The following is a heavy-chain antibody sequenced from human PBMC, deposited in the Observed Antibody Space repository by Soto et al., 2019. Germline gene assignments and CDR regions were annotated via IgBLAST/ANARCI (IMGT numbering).Heavy chain of an antibody. V-gene: IGHV1-58*01. D-gene: IGHD2-21*01. CDR3: AAANSRGEYFYGMDV. CDR1: GFTFDGST. CDR2: VAVGSGST. J-gene: IGHJ6*02. Sequence: ASVKVSCKASGFTFDGSTVHWVRQASGQRLEWIGWVAVGSGSTNYAQDFHERVTITRDVSTSTAYMELRSLRSEDTAVYYCAAANSRGEYFYGMDVRGQGTTVTVSS.